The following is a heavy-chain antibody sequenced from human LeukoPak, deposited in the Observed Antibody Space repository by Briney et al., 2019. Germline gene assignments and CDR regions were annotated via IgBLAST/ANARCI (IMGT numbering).Heavy chain of an antibody. CDR3: VKDTIFTVDPFDY. CDR2: IKYDGSRT. J-gene: IGHJ4*02. Sequence: GGSLRLSCVVSGMTFDRHGMHWVRQPPGKGLEWLAFIKYDGSRTDYEDSVQGRFTVSRDNSKNTLYLEMNSLRAEDTAIYYCVKDTIFTVDPFDYWGQGTLVTVSS. D-gene: IGHD3-3*01. CDR1: GMTFDRHG. V-gene: IGHV3-30*02.